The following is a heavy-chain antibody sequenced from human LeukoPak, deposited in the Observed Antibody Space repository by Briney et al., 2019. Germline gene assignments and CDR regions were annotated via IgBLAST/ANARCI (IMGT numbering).Heavy chain of an antibody. V-gene: IGHV4-38-2*02. J-gene: IGHJ3*02. D-gene: IGHD2-15*01. CDR1: GYSIGTWYY. CDR3: ARRVGDAFDI. Sequence: SETLSLTCTVSGYSIGTWYYWGWIRQPPGKGLEWIGSIFHNGSTHYNPSLESRVTISLDTSKNQFSLRLRSVTAADTAVYYCARRVGDAFDIWGQGTMVTVSS. CDR2: IFHNGST.